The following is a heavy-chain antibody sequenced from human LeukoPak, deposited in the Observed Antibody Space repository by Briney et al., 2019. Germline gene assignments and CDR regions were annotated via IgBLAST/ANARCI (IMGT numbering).Heavy chain of an antibody. Sequence: GASVKVSCKATSRISWVRQAPGQGLEWMGWIGTYGGDTYYAQKFQGRITVTTDTSTSTVYMELRNLRSDDTAVYYCARDLWSFYDDSGYNRDFDSWGQGTLVTVSS. CDR3: ARDLWSFYDDSGYNRDFDS. D-gene: IGHD3-22*01. V-gene: IGHV1-18*01. CDR2: IGTYGGDT. CDR1: TSR. J-gene: IGHJ5*01.